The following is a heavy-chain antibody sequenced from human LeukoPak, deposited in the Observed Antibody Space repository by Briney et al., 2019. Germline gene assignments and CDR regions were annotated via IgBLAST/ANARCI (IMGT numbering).Heavy chain of an antibody. CDR1: GGSIISYY. CDR3: VREIGRDGYNRSFDY. J-gene: IGHJ4*02. CDR2: IYTSGSA. Sequence: PSETLSLTCTVSGGSIISYYWSWIRQPAGKGLEWLGRIYTSGSANSSPSLKGRVTMSVDASKNQFSLTLSSVTAADTAVYYCVREIGRDGYNRSFDYWGQGTLVTVSS. D-gene: IGHD5-24*01. V-gene: IGHV4-4*07.